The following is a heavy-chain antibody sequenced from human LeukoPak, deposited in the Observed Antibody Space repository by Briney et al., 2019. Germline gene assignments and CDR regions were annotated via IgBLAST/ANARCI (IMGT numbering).Heavy chain of an antibody. Sequence: ASVKLSCTASGYTFTSYGISWVRQAPGQGHEWMGWISAYNGNTNYAQKLQGRLTMTTDTSTSTAYMELRSLRSDDTAVYYCAKDPTVNTDLGAFDIWGQGTMVTVSS. J-gene: IGHJ3*02. CDR3: AKDPTVNTDLGAFDI. CDR1: GYTFTSYG. D-gene: IGHD4-17*01. V-gene: IGHV1-18*04. CDR2: ISAYNGNT.